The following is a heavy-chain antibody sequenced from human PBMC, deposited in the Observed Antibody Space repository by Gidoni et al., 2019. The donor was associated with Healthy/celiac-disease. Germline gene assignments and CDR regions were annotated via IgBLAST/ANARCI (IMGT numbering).Heavy chain of an antibody. CDR1: GYTLPSYA. D-gene: IGHD4-17*01. J-gene: IGHJ6*02. Sequence: QVQLVQSGAEVKKPGASVKVSCKASGYTLPSYAMHWVRQAPGQRLEWMGWINAGNGNTKYSQKFQGRVTITRDTSASTAYMELSSLRSEDTAVYYCARDLRTTVTTYSIFHYYGMDVWGQGTTVTVSS. V-gene: IGHV1-3*01. CDR3: ARDLRTTVTTYSIFHYYGMDV. CDR2: INAGNGNT.